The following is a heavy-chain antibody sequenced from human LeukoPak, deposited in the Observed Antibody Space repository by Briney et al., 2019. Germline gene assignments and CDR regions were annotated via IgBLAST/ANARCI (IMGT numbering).Heavy chain of an antibody. CDR3: ARENAVDDFRSGYYTSYYGMDV. V-gene: IGHV3-21*01. J-gene: IGHJ6*02. CDR1: GFTFSSYS. CDR2: ISSSSSYI. Sequence: GGSLRLSCAASGFTFSSYSMNWVRQAPGKGLEWVSSISSSSSYIYYADSVKGRFTISRDNAKNSLYLQMNSLRAEDTAVYYCARENAVDDFRSGYYTSYYGMDVWGQGTTVTVSS. D-gene: IGHD3-3*01.